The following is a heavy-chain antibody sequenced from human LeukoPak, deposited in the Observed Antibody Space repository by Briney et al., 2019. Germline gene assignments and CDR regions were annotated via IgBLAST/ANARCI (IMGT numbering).Heavy chain of an antibody. D-gene: IGHD3-3*01. V-gene: IGHV4-39*01. CDR3: ARQSYYDFWSGYYPPPLDY. Sequence: SETLSLTCTVSGGSISSSSYYWGWIRQPPGKGLERIGSIYYSGSTYYNPSLKSRVTISVDTSKNQFSLKLSSVTAADTAVYYCARQSYYDFWSGYYPPPLDYWSQGTLVTVSS. CDR1: GGSISSSSYY. J-gene: IGHJ4*02. CDR2: IYYSGST.